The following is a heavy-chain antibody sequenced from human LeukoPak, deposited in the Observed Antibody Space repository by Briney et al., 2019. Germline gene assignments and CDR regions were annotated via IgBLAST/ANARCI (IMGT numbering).Heavy chain of an antibody. CDR2: IYHSGST. D-gene: IGHD4-23*01. V-gene: IGHV4-38-2*02. J-gene: IGHJ4*02. CDR1: GFSVSSVYY. CDR3: ARGHGGNSELDY. Sequence: SETLSLTCTVSGFSVSSVYYWGWIRQPPGKGLEWIGSIYHSGSTNYNPSLESRVTISVDKSKNQFSLKLSSVTAADTAVYYCARGHGGNSELDYWGQGTLVTVSS.